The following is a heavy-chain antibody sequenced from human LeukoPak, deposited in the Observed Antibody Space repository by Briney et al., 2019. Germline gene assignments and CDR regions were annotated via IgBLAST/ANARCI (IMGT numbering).Heavy chain of an antibody. J-gene: IGHJ2*01. CDR2: ISRGGGSI. D-gene: IGHD2-21*02. CDR1: GFTFSSYS. Sequence: GGSLRLSCAASGFTFSSYSMNWVRQAPGKGLEWVSSISRGGGSIYYADSLKGRFTISRDNAKNSLYLQMNSLRVEDTAVYYCARAPPYCGGDCSDWYFDPWGRGTLVSVSS. CDR3: ARAPPYCGGDCSDWYFDP. V-gene: IGHV3-21*01.